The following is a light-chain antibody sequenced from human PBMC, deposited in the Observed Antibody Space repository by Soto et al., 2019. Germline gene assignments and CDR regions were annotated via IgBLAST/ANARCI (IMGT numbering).Light chain of an antibody. CDR1: RGIATY. J-gene: IGKJ4*01. V-gene: IGKV1-27*01. CDR2: SAS. CDR3: QYYNRAPLT. Sequence: DIQMTQSPSSLSASVGDRVTITCRASRGIATYLAWYQQKPGGVPQLLIHSASSLRSGVPSRFSGGGSGTTFTLTISGLLPEDVATYCCQYYNRAPLTFGGGTKVE.